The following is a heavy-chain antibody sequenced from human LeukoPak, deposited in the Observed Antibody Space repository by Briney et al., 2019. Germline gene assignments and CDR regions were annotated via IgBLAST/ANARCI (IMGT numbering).Heavy chain of an antibody. D-gene: IGHD5-24*01. CDR3: AKEAGLRDGYNYDGGYYFDY. J-gene: IGHJ4*02. Sequence: PGGSLRLSCAASGFTFSSYGMHWVRQAPGKGLEWVAVIWYDGSNKYYADSVKGRFTISRDNSKNTLYLQMNSLRAEDTAVYYCAKEAGLRDGYNYDGGYYFDYWGQGTLVTVSS. V-gene: IGHV3-30*02. CDR2: IWYDGSNK. CDR1: GFTFSSYG.